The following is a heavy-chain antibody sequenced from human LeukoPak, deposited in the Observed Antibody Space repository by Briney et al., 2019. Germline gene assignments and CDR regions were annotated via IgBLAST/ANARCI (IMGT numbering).Heavy chain of an antibody. V-gene: IGHV1-18*01. CDR2: ISAYNGNT. D-gene: IGHD6-13*01. CDR3: ATWGSSSSPLPDMDV. CDR1: GYTFTSYG. J-gene: IGHJ6*02. Sequence: ASVKVSCKASGYTFTSYGISWVRQAPGQGLEWMGWISAYNGNTNYAQKLQGRVTMTTDTSTSTVYMELSSLRSEDTAMYYCATWGSSSSPLPDMDVWGQGTKVTVSS.